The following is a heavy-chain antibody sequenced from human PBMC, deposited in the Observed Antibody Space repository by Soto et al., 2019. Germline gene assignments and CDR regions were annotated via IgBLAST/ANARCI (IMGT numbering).Heavy chain of an antibody. V-gene: IGHV3-23*01. Sequence: EVQLLDSGGGLVQPGGSLRLSCAASGFTFSSYAMSWVRQAPGKGLEWVSAISGSGGSTYFADSVKGRLTISSENCKNTLQLKMNRLRAEDTAGYSGAKAAIQVSWFAPWGQGTLVRVPS. CDR3: AKAAIQVSWFAP. D-gene: IGHD5-18*01. CDR1: GFTFSSYA. J-gene: IGHJ5*02. CDR2: ISGSGGST.